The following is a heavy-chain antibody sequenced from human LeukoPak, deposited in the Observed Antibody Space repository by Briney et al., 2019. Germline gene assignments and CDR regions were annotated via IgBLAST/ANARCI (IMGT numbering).Heavy chain of an antibody. D-gene: IGHD6-13*01. CDR3: GGVIAAAGTKIYYYYMDV. CDR2: IIPIFGTA. J-gene: IGHJ6*03. V-gene: IGHV1-69*05. CDR1: GGTFSSYA. Sequence: SVKVSCKASGGTFSSYAISWVRQAPGQGLEWMGGIIPIFGTANYAQKFQGRVTITTDESTSTAYMELSSLRSEDTAVYYCGGVIAAAGTKIYYYYMDVWGKGTTVTVSS.